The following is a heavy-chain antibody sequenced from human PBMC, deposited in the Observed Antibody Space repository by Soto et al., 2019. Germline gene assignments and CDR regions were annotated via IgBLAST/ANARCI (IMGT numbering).Heavy chain of an antibody. D-gene: IGHD6-25*01. V-gene: IGHV3-33*01. CDR3: ARVDSSSTAATGFDY. Sequence: QVQLVESGGGVVQPGRSLRLSCAASGFTFSSFGMHWVLQAPGKGLEWVALIWYDGSNKYYADSVKGRFTISRDNSKNTLYLQMDSLRAEDTAMYYCARVDSSSTAATGFDYWGQGALVTVSS. CDR2: IWYDGSNK. J-gene: IGHJ4*02. CDR1: GFTFSSFG.